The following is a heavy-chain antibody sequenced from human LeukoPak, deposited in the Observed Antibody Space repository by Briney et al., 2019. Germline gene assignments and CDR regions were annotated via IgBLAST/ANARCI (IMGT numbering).Heavy chain of an antibody. V-gene: IGHV4-59*01. CDR3: ARGSAWSGYYLGWFDP. CDR1: GGSISSYY. D-gene: IGHD3-3*01. Sequence: PSETLSLTCTVSGGSISSYYWSWIRQPPGKGLEWIGYIYYSGSTNYNPSLKSRVTISVDTSKNQFSLKLSSVTAADTAVYYCARGSAWSGYYLGWFDPWGQGTLVTVSS. CDR2: IYYSGST. J-gene: IGHJ5*02.